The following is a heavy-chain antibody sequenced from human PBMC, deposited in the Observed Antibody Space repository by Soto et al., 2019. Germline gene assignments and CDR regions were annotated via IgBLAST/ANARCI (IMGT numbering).Heavy chain of an antibody. V-gene: IGHV3-23*01. CDR3: AKRQYSTSGYFDY. CDR2: ISSGGGTT. CDR1: GFTFSSYG. Sequence: VQLLESGGGLVQPGGSQRLSCAASGFTFSSYGMSWVRQAPGGGLEWVSTISSGGGTTYYTDSVKGRFTISRDNSKDTLYLQMNSLRTDDTAVYYCAKRQYSTSGYFDYWGQGTLVSVSS. D-gene: IGHD6-6*01. J-gene: IGHJ4*02.